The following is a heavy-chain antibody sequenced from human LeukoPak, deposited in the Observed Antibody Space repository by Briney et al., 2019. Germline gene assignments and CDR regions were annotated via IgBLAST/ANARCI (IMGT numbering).Heavy chain of an antibody. Sequence: GASVKVSCKVSGYTLTELSMHWVRQAPGKGLEWMGGFDPEDGETIYAQKFQGRVTMTEDTSTDTAYMGLSSLRSEDTAVYYCATGLEYQLLFYFDYWGQGTLVTVSS. CDR1: GYTLTELS. CDR3: ATGLEYQLLFYFDY. V-gene: IGHV1-24*01. J-gene: IGHJ4*02. CDR2: FDPEDGET. D-gene: IGHD2-2*01.